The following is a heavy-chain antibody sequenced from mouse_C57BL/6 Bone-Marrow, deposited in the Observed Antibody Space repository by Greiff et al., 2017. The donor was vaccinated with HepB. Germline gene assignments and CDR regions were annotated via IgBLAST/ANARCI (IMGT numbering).Heavy chain of an antibody. J-gene: IGHJ2*01. Sequence: EVKLEESGPGLVKPSQSLSLTCSVTGYSITSGYYWNWIRQFPGNKLEWMGYISYDGSNNYNPSLKNRISITRDTSKNQFFLKLNSVTTEDTATYYCARGPYYGSSHYFDYWGQGTTLTVSS. CDR2: ISYDGSN. CDR1: GYSITSGYY. D-gene: IGHD1-1*01. CDR3: ARGPYYGSSHYFDY. V-gene: IGHV3-6*01.